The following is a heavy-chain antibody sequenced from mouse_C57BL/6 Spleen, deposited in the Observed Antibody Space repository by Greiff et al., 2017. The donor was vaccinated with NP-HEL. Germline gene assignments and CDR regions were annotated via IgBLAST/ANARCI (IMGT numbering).Heavy chain of an antibody. D-gene: IGHD1-2*01. CDR1: GFTFSSYA. V-gene: IGHV5-4*01. CDR3: AREDPTAYYFDY. J-gene: IGHJ2*01. Sequence: EVKLVESGGGLVKPGGSLKLSCAASGFTFSSYAMSWVRQTPEKRLEWVATISDGGSYTYYPDNVKGRFTISRDNAKNNLYLQMSHLKSEDTAMYYCAREDPTAYYFDYWGQGTTLTVSS. CDR2: ISDGGSYT.